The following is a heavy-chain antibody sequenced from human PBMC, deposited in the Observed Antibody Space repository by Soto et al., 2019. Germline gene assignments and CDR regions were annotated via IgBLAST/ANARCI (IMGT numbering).Heavy chain of an antibody. CDR3: PTRSASPANIVVVPADDAFDI. Sequence: GESLKISCKGSGYSFTSYWIGWVRQMPGKGLEWMGIIYPGDSDTRYSPSFQGQVTISADKSISTAYLQWSSLKASDTAMYYCPTRSASPANIVVVPADDAFDIWGQGTMVTVSS. V-gene: IGHV5-51*01. J-gene: IGHJ3*02. CDR2: IYPGDSDT. CDR1: GYSFTSYW. D-gene: IGHD2-2*01.